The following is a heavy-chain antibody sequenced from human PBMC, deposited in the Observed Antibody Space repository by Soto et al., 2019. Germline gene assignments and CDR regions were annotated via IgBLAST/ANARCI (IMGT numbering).Heavy chain of an antibody. CDR1: GTTFGSRA. V-gene: IGHV3-23*01. Sequence: GGSLRLSCVASGTTFGSRAMSWVRQAPGEGLEWVSTITDTGGDTKYADSVRGRFTMSRDNSENTLYLQMNGLRADDTAVYYCVKDTPAWRQVWGYDYWGQGALVTVSS. CDR2: ITDTGGDT. CDR3: VKDTPAWRQVWGYDY. J-gene: IGHJ4*02. D-gene: IGHD5-18*01.